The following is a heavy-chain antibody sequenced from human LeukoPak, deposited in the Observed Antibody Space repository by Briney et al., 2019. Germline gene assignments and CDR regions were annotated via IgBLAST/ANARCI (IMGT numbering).Heavy chain of an antibody. V-gene: IGHV1-46*01. CDR2: INPSGGST. CDR3: ARGIYCSSTSCQVSFAFDI. J-gene: IGHJ3*02. D-gene: IGHD2-2*01. Sequence: GASVKVSCEASGYTFTSYYMHWVRQAPGQGLEWMGIINPSGGSTSYAQKFQGRVTMTRDTSTSTVYMELSSLRSEDTAVYYCARGIYCSSTSCQVSFAFDIWGQGTMVTVSS. CDR1: GYTFTSYY.